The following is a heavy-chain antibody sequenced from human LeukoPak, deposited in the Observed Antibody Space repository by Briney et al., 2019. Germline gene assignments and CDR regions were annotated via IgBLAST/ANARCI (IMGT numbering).Heavy chain of an antibody. CDR1: GGTFSSYA. D-gene: IGHD3-22*01. Sequence: SVTVSCKASGGTFSSYAISWVRQAPGQGLEWMGGIIPIFGTANYAQKFQGRVTITTDESTSTAYMELSSLRSEDTAVYYCARDLDYSSGYYKGENWFDPWGQGTLVTVSS. V-gene: IGHV1-69*05. CDR3: ARDLDYSSGYYKGENWFDP. CDR2: IIPIFGTA. J-gene: IGHJ5*02.